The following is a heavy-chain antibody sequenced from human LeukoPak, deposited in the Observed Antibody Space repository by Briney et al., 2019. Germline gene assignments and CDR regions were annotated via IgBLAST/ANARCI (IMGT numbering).Heavy chain of an antibody. J-gene: IGHJ4*02. Sequence: PGGSLRLSCAASGFTFSNYWMNWVRQAPGKGLEWVANIKQDGSETRYVDSVKGRITISRDNAKNSLFLQMNSLRAGDTAVYFCARGFSGSFEYWGQGTLVTVSS. CDR3: ARGFSGSFEY. D-gene: IGHD1-26*01. V-gene: IGHV3-7*01. CDR1: GFTFSNYW. CDR2: IKQDGSET.